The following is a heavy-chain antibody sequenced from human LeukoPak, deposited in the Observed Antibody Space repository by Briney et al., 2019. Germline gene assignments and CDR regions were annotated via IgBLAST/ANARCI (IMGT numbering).Heavy chain of an antibody. CDR2: ISAYNGNT. CDR1: GYTFTSYG. V-gene: IGHV1-18*01. D-gene: IGHD3-3*01. CDR3: ARDSQPYDFWSGYYTHYYYYMDV. Sequence: GASVKVSCKASGYTFTSYGISWVRQAPGQGLEWMGWISAYNGNTNYAQKLQGRVTMTTDTSTSTAYMELRSLRSDDTAVYYCARDSQPYDFWSGYYTHYYYYMDVWGKGTTVTVSS. J-gene: IGHJ6*03.